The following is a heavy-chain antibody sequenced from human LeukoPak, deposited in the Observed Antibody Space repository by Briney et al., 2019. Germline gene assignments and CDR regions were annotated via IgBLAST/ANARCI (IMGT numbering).Heavy chain of an antibody. J-gene: IGHJ6*02. CDR2: IWYDGSNK. Sequence: GGSLRLSCAASGFTFSSYGMHWVRQAPGKGLEWVAVIWYDGSNKYYADSVKGRYTISRDNSKNTLYLQMSSLRAEDTAVYYCARTISSGYYYYGMDVWGQGTTVTVSS. CDR3: ARTISSGYYYYGMDV. CDR1: GFTFSSYG. D-gene: IGHD6-25*01. V-gene: IGHV3-33*01.